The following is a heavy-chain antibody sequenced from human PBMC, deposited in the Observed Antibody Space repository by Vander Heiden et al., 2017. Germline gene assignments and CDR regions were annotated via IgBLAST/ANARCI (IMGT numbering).Heavy chain of an antibody. V-gene: IGHV4-59*01. Sequence: QVQLHESGPGLVKPSETLSLTCTVSGGSISSFYWSWIRQPPGKGLQWIGNIYYSGSTNYNPSLKSRVTISIDASKKQFSLKLSSVTAADMALYYCARGTYLYGSGHDALDIWGQGTMVTVSS. D-gene: IGHD3-10*01. CDR3: ARGTYLYGSGHDALDI. CDR2: IYYSGST. J-gene: IGHJ3*02. CDR1: GGSISSFY.